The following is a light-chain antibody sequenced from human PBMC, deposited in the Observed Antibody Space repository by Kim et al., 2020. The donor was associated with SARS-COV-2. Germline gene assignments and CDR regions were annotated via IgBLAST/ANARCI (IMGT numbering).Light chain of an antibody. J-gene: IGLJ2*01. V-gene: IGLV3-1*01. CDR3: QAWDSSVV. Sequence: SYELTQPPSVSVSPGQTASITCSGDKLGDKYACWYQQKPGQSPVLVIYQDSKRPSGIPERFSGSNSGNTATLTISGTQAMDEADYYCQAWDSSVVFGGGTQRTV. CDR2: QDS. CDR1: KLGDKY.